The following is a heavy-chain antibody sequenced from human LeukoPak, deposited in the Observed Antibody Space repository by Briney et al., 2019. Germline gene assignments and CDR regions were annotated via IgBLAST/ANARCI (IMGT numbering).Heavy chain of an antibody. CDR1: GGSTSSHY. CDR3: ARGSRVVYQLLRGDWFDP. V-gene: IGHV4-4*07. CDR2: IYTSGNT. J-gene: IGHJ5*02. Sequence: SETLSLTCTVSGGSTSSHYWSWIRQPAGKGLEWIGRIYTSGNTNYNPSLKSRVTMSVDTSKNQFSLKLSSMTAADTAVYYCARGSRVVYQLLRGDWFDPWGQGTLVTVSS. D-gene: IGHD2-2*01.